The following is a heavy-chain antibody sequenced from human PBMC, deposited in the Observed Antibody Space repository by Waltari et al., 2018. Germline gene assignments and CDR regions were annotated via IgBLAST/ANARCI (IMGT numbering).Heavy chain of an antibody. V-gene: IGHV4-59*01. Sequence: QVQLQESGPELVKPSTTLSLTCPVSGGSISSYSWSWIRQTPGKGLEWIGYIYYSGSTNYNPSLKSRVTISVDTSKNQFSLKLSSVTAADTAVYYCARKSLMDWFDPWGQGTLVTVSS. CDR1: GGSISSYS. J-gene: IGHJ5*02. CDR2: IYYSGST. CDR3: ARKSLMDWFDP.